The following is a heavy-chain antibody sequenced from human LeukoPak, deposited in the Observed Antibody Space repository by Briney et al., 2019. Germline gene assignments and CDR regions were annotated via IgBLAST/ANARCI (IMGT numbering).Heavy chain of an antibody. CDR3: AITGGGWYLSDFDY. J-gene: IGHJ4*02. V-gene: IGHV3-23*01. D-gene: IGHD6-19*01. CDR2: ISGSGGST. Sequence: GGPLRLSCAASGFTFSSYAMSWVRQAPGKGLEWVSAISGSGGSTYYADSVKGRFTISRDNSKNTLYLQMNSLRAEDTAVYYCAITGGGWYLSDFDYWGQGTLVTVSS. CDR1: GFTFSSYA.